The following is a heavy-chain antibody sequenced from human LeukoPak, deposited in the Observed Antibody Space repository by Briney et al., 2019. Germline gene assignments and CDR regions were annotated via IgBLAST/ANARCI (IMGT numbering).Heavy chain of an antibody. CDR2: ISTAGDT. Sequence: GGSLRLSCAVSGFNFSSNDMHWVRQPTGKGLEWVSGISTAGDTYYPDSVKGRFTISRKNAKSSFYLQMNSLRAGDTAVYYCASGERGFDYWGQGTLVTVSS. D-gene: IGHD7-27*01. J-gene: IGHJ4*02. V-gene: IGHV3-13*01. CDR3: ASGERGFDY. CDR1: GFNFSSND.